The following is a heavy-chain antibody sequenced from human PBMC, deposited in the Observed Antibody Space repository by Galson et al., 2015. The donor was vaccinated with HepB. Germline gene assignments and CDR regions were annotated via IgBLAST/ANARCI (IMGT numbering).Heavy chain of an antibody. CDR2: ISHDGSKK. Sequence: SLRLSCAASGFTFSNYAMHWVRQAPGKGLEWVAVISHDGSKKYYADSAKGRFTISRDNSKNTLSLQMNSLRVDDTALYYCTRDRDCSGSSCSSYYYMDVWGKGTTVTVSS. CDR3: TRDRDCSGSSCSSYYYMDV. J-gene: IGHJ6*03. V-gene: IGHV3-30-3*01. D-gene: IGHD2-2*01. CDR1: GFTFSNYA.